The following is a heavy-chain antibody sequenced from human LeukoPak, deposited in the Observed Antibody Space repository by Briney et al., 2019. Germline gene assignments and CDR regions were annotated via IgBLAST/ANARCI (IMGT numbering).Heavy chain of an antibody. Sequence: SETLSLTCTVSGGSISSSSYYWGWIRQPPGKGLEWIGSIYYSGSTYYNPSLKSRVTISVDTSKNQFSLKLSSVTAADTAVYYCARHSESYYEAFDYWGQGTLVTVSS. V-gene: IGHV4-39*01. CDR2: IYYSGST. J-gene: IGHJ4*02. CDR1: GGSISSSSYY. D-gene: IGHD1-26*01. CDR3: ARHSESYYEAFDY.